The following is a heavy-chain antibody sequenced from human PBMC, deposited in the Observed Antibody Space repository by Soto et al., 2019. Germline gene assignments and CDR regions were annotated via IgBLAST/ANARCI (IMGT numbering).Heavy chain of an antibody. CDR1: GGSISSGGYY. CDR3: ASQATGWYPDY. V-gene: IGHV4-31*03. Sequence: QVELQESGPGLVKPSQTLSLTCTVSGGSISSGGYYWSWIRQHPGKGLEWIGYIYDSGSTYYNPSLKSRVTIAVDTSKNQSSLKLSSVTAADTGVYYCASQATGWYPDYWGQGTLVTVSS. CDR2: IYDSGST. D-gene: IGHD6-19*01. J-gene: IGHJ4*02.